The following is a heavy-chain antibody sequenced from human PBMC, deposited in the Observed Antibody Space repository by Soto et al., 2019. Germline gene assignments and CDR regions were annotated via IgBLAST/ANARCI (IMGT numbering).Heavy chain of an antibody. CDR3: ARGDSTDCSNVVCSFFYNHDMDV. Sequence: QVQLVQSGAEVKKPGAAVKVSCKASGYSFTDYHIHWVRQAPGQGHEWLGRINPKSGGTSTAQKFQGWVTMTTDTSISTASMELTRLTSDDTAIYYCARGDSTDCSNVVCSFFYNHDMDVWGQGTTVTVSS. CDR2: INPKSGGT. J-gene: IGHJ6*02. D-gene: IGHD2-8*01. CDR1: GYSFTDYH. V-gene: IGHV1-2*04.